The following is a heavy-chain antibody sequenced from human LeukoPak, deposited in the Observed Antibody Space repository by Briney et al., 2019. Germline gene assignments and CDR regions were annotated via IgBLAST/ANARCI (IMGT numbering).Heavy chain of an antibody. J-gene: IGHJ5*02. CDR2: INHSGST. Sequence: KPSETLSLTCAVYGGSFSGYYWSWIRQPPGKGLEWIGEINHSGSTNYNPSLKSRVTISVDTSKNQFSLKLSSVTAADTAVYYCARRTRVVGGVARPRPAGGWFDPWGQGTLVTVSS. CDR1: GGSFSGYY. CDR3: ARRTRVVGGVARPRPAGGWFDP. D-gene: IGHD4-23*01. V-gene: IGHV4-34*01.